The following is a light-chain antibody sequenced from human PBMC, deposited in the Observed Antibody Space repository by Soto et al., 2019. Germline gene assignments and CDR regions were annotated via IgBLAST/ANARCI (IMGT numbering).Light chain of an antibody. J-gene: IGKJ4*01. Sequence: AIQMTQSPSSLSASVGDRVTITCRASQGIRNDLGWYQQKPGKAPKLLIYAASSLQSGVPSRFSGSGSGTDFTLTISSLQPEDFATYYGLQDYNYPELTFGGGTKVEIK. CDR2: AAS. V-gene: IGKV1-6*01. CDR1: QGIRND. CDR3: LQDYNYPELT.